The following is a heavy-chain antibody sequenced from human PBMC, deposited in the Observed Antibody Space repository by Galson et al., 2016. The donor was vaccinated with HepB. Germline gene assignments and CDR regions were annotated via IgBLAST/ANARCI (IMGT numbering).Heavy chain of an antibody. V-gene: IGHV3-30*04. Sequence: SLRLPCAASGFIFSNYALHWVRQAPGKGLEWMAVISYDGSTKYSAESVEGRFTISRDNSKNTLYLQMNSLRGEDTAIYYCARADFVGATPLGYWGQGMLVSVSS. CDR3: ARADFVGATPLGY. CDR2: ISYDGSTK. CDR1: GFIFSNYA. D-gene: IGHD1-26*01. J-gene: IGHJ4*02.